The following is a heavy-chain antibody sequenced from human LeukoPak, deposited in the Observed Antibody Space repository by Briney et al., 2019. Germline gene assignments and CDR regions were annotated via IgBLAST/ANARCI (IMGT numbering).Heavy chain of an antibody. V-gene: IGHV3-74*01. J-gene: IGHJ6*02. D-gene: IGHD2-8*02. Sequence: GGSLRLSCAASGFTLSGYWMHWVRQAPGEGLVWVSRIDPDGITTNYADSVKGRFTTSRDNARNTLYLQMNSLTAEDTALYYCTRVQAGRSGLMDVWGRGTTATVSS. CDR3: TRVQAGRSGLMDV. CDR2: IDPDGITT. CDR1: GFTLSGYW.